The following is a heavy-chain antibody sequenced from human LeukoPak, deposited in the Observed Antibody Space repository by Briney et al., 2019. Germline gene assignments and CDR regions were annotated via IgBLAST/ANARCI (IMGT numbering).Heavy chain of an antibody. CDR1: GGSFGGDY. V-gene: IGHV4-34*01. CDR2: VNHIVGT. Sequence: SETLSLTWAVLGGSFGGDYCSGGRQPPREGLWWSGGVNHIVGTNYNPSLKSRVTISVDTSKNQFSLKLSSVTAAHTAVYYCATDLVFTYYYGPGSYYWFDPWGQGTLVTVSS. D-gene: IGHD3-10*01. CDR3: ATDLVFTYYYGPGSYYWFDP. J-gene: IGHJ5*02.